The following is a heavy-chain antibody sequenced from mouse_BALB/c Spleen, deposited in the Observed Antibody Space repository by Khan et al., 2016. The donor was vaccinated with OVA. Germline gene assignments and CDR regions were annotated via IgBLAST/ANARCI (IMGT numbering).Heavy chain of an antibody. CDR1: GDSITSGY. CDR3: ARSTYRDAFAY. Sequence: EVKLLESGPSLVKPSQTLSLTCSVTGDSITSGYWSGIRKFPGNKLEYMGYMIYTGYTDYNPSLKSRLAITRHTSKNQYYLQLNSVTTEDTATYYCARSTYRDAFAYWGQGTLVTVSA. V-gene: IGHV3-8*02. J-gene: IGHJ3*01. CDR2: MIYTGYT. D-gene: IGHD2-14*01.